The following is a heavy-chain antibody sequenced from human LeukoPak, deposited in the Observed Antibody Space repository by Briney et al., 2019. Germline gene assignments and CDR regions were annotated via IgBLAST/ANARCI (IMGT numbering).Heavy chain of an antibody. V-gene: IGHV1-69*01. CDR1: GGTFSSYA. D-gene: IGHD3-10*01. Sequence: GSSVKVSCKASGGTFSSYAISWVRQAPGQGLEWMGGIIPIFGTANYAQKFQGRVTITADESTSTAYMELSSLRSKDTAVYYCARGWMDYGSGSYSGDYWGQGTLVTVSS. CDR2: IIPIFGTA. J-gene: IGHJ4*02. CDR3: ARGWMDYGSGSYSGDY.